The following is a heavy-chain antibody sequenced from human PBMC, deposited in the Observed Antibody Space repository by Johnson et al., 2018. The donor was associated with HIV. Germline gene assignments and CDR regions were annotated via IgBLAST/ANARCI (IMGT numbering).Heavy chain of an antibody. CDR1: GFTFSSYG. V-gene: IGHV3-30*18. CDR3: EKDFGSGWADAFDI. D-gene: IGHD6-19*01. J-gene: IGHJ3*02. Sequence: QVQLVESGGGVVQPGRSLRLSCAASGFTFSSYGMHWVRQAPGKGLEWVAVISYDGSNKYYADSVKGRFTISRDNSKNTLYLQMNSLRTEDSALYYCEKDFGSGWADAFDIWGQGTGVTISS. CDR2: ISYDGSNK.